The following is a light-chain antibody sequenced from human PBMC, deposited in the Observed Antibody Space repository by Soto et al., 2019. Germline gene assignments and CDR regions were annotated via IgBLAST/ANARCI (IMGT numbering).Light chain of an antibody. CDR3: QTWGTGIHVV. CDR1: SGHSSYA. CDR2: LDSDGSH. J-gene: IGLJ2*01. Sequence: MSSGHSSYAIAWHQQQPEKGPRYLMKLDSDGSHTKGDAIPDRFSGSSSGAERYLTISSLQSEDEADYYCQTWGTGIHVVFGGGTKLTVL. V-gene: IGLV4-69*01.